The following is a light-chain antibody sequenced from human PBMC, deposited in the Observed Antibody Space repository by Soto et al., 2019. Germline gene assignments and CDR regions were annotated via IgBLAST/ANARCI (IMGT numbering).Light chain of an antibody. J-gene: IGLJ2*01. Sequence: QSALTQPASVSGSPGQSITISCTGTSSDVGSYNLVSWYQHHPGKAPKLMIYEGRKRPSGVSNRFSGSKSGNTASLTISGLQAEDEADYYCCSYAGSSTFVFGGGTQLTVL. CDR3: CSYAGSSTFV. V-gene: IGLV2-23*03. CDR2: EGR. CDR1: SSDVGSYNL.